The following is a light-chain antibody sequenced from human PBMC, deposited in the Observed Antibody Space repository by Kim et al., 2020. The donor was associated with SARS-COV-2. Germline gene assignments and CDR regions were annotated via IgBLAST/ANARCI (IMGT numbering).Light chain of an antibody. Sequence: ASVEDIIAITCRASEGIKNDLGWYQQRPGKAPRLLIYGASTLQSGGPSRFSGSGSGTNFTLTISSLQPEDCATYYCLQDFDYPWTFGQGTKVEIK. CDR2: GAS. CDR1: EGIKND. CDR3: LQDFDYPWT. V-gene: IGKV1-6*01. J-gene: IGKJ1*01.